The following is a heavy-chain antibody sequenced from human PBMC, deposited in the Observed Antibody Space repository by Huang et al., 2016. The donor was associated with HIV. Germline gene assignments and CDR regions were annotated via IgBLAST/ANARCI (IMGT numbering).Heavy chain of an antibody. CDR2: ISAYNYNI. J-gene: IGHJ4*02. Sequence: QVQLVQSEAEVKKPGASVKVSCKASGYTFTKYGIAWVRQAPGQSREWVGWISAYNYNINYAQNFQDRDTMTTDTSTTTAYMERRSLTSDDTAVYYCARDRTSANYYVDYYFDYWGQGTLVSVSS. CDR1: GYTFTKYG. CDR3: ARDRTSANYYVDYYFDY. V-gene: IGHV1-18*01. D-gene: IGHD1-26*01.